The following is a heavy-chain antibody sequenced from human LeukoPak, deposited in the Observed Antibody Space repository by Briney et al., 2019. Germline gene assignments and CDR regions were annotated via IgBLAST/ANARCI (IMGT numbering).Heavy chain of an antibody. Sequence: ASVKVSCKASGYTFTGYYMHWVRQAPGQGLEWMGRINPNSGSTNYAQKFQGRVTMTRDTSISTAYMELSRLRSDDTAVYYCARSHPTAVVAATLYYFDYWGQGTLVTVSS. CDR2: INPNSGST. D-gene: IGHD2-15*01. CDR3: ARSHPTAVVAATLYYFDY. V-gene: IGHV1-2*06. CDR1: GYTFTGYY. J-gene: IGHJ4*02.